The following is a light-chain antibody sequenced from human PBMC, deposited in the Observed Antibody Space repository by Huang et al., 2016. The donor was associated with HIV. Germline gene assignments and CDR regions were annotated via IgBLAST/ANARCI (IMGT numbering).Light chain of an antibody. J-gene: IGKJ2*03. CDR2: GAS. Sequence: PGERATVSCRASQSVTRNYLAWYQQRPDQAPKLLIYGASTRATGIPDRFSGSGSGTDFTLTISRLAPEDFAVYYCQQFGSSPPYSFGQGTKLEIK. V-gene: IGKV3-20*01. CDR3: QQFGSSPPYS. CDR1: QSVTRNY.